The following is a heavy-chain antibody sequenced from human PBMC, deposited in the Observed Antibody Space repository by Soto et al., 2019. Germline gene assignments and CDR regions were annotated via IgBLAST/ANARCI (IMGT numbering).Heavy chain of an antibody. CDR2: IHHSGST. V-gene: IGHV4-39*01. J-gene: IGHJ5*02. Sequence: QLQLHESGPGLVRPSETLSLTCTVSGGSIRISDYFWGWIRQPPGKALEWIASIHHSGSTYYNPSLKSRVTMSVDTSNNQFALTLNSVTAADTAVYYCARDSGWFDPWGQGTLVTVSS. CDR1: GGSIRISDYF. CDR3: ARDSGWFDP. D-gene: IGHD7-27*01.